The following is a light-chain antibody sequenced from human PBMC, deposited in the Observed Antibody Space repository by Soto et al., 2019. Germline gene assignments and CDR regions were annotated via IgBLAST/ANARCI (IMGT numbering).Light chain of an antibody. CDR3: TSYTPIVTLGSV. V-gene: IGLV2-14*01. J-gene: IGLJ1*01. CDR2: EVT. CDR1: SSDIGGYNS. Sequence: QSALTQPASVSGSPGQSITISCTGTSSDIGGYNSVSWYQQHPGRAPRLNIYEVTNRPSGVSNRFSASKSGNTASLTISGLQAEDEADYYCTSYTPIVTLGSVFGTGTKVTVL.